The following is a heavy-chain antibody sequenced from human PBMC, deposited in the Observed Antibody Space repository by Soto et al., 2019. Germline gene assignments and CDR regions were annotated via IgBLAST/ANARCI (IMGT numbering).Heavy chain of an antibody. V-gene: IGHV1-69*13. Sequence: SVKVSCKASGGTFSSYAISWVRQAPGQGLEWMGGIIPIFGTANYAQKFQGRVTITADESTSTAYMELSSLRPEDTAVYYCARVPQSSYYYDSSGYSSPPDYWGQGTLVTVSS. D-gene: IGHD3-22*01. CDR1: GGTFSSYA. CDR2: IIPIFGTA. CDR3: ARVPQSSYYYDSSGYSSPPDY. J-gene: IGHJ4*02.